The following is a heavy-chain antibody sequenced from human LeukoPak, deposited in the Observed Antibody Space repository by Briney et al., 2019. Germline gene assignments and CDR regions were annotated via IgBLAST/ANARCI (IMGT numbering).Heavy chain of an antibody. D-gene: IGHD3-10*01. Sequence: SETLSLTCTVSGGSISSYYWSWIRQPAGKGLEWIGRIYTSGSTNYNPSLKSRVTMSVDTSKNQFSLKLSSVTAVDTAVYYCARDGYMVRANWFDPWGQGTLVTVSS. CDR1: GGSISSYY. CDR3: ARDGYMVRANWFDP. CDR2: IYTSGST. J-gene: IGHJ5*02. V-gene: IGHV4-4*07.